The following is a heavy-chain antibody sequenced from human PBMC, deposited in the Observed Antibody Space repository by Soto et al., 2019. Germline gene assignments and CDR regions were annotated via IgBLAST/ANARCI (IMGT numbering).Heavy chain of an antibody. CDR3: ARGWRSTMVRGVILDY. CDR1: GGSFSCYY. V-gene: IGHV4-34*01. D-gene: IGHD3-10*01. Sequence: KPSETLSLTCAVYGGSFSCYYWSWIRQPPGKGLEWIGEINHSGSTNYNPSLKSRVTISVETAKNQFSLKLSSGTAADTDVYDCARGWRSTMVRGVILDYWGQGILVTVSS. CDR2: INHSGST. J-gene: IGHJ4*02.